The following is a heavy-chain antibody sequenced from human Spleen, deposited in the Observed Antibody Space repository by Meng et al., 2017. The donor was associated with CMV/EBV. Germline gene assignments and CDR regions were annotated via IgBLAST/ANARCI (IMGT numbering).Heavy chain of an antibody. Sequence: ASVKVSCKVSGYTLTELSMHWVRQAPGKGLEWMGGFDPEDGETIYAQKFQGRVTMTEDTSTDTAYMELSSLRSDDTAVYFCARDRGITAVQLDAFDVWGQGTLVTVSS. D-gene: IGHD3-10*01. V-gene: IGHV1-24*01. J-gene: IGHJ3*01. CDR2: FDPEDGET. CDR3: ARDRGITAVQLDAFDV. CDR1: GYTLTELS.